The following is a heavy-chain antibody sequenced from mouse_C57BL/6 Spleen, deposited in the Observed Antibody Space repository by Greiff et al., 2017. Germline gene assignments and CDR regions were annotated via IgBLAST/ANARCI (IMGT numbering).Heavy chain of an antibody. CDR3: ASITTVARGFDY. D-gene: IGHD1-1*01. J-gene: IGHJ2*01. Sequence: VQLQQSGAELVKPGASVKLSCKASGYTFTSYWMHWVKQRPGQGLEWIGMIHPNSGSTNYNEKFKSKATLTVDKSSSTAYMQLSSLTSEDSAVYYGASITTVARGFDYWGQGTTLTVSS. CDR1: GYTFTSYW. CDR2: IHPNSGST. V-gene: IGHV1-64*01.